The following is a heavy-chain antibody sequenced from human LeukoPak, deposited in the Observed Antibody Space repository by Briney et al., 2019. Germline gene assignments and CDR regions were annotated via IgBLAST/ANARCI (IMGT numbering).Heavy chain of an antibody. D-gene: IGHD5-12*01. Sequence: SETLSLTCNVSGGSISSGDHYGSWLRQPPGKCLEWIGYVYYSGTTYYTPTHKGRPTISLHTCKKQFSLRLTSVTAGDPAVYYCARHYERLRCDLWGQGTLVRVSS. CDR1: GGSISSGDHY. CDR3: ARHYERLRCDL. V-gene: IGHV4-30-4*01. J-gene: IGHJ5*02. CDR2: VYYSGTT.